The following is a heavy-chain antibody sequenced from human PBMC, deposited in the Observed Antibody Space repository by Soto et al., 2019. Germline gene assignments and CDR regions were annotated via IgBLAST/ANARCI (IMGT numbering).Heavy chain of an antibody. J-gene: IGHJ4*02. V-gene: IGHV3-21*01. CDR2: ISSSSSYI. D-gene: IGHD2-2*02. Sequence: ESGGGLVKPGGSLRLSCAASGFTFSSYSMNWVRQAPGKGLEWVSSISSSSSYIYYADSVKGRFTISRDNAKNSLYLQMNSLRAEDTAVYYCAAKVQYCSSTSCYKDDDYWGQGTLVTVSS. CDR1: GFTFSSYS. CDR3: AAKVQYCSSTSCYKDDDY.